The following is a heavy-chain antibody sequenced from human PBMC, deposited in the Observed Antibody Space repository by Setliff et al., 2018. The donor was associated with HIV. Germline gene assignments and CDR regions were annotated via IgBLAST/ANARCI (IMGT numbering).Heavy chain of an antibody. J-gene: IGHJ4*02. Sequence: GASVKVSCKASGYTFNNYFLHWVRQAPGQGLEWMGRINPNMGDTQYAQKFQGRIIMTRDTSINTVYMELSSLTSDDTALYYCARQDIPTGYYLFDYWGQGTQVTVSS. CDR3: ARQDIPTGYYLFDY. D-gene: IGHD3-9*01. V-gene: IGHV1-2*06. CDR1: GYTFNNYF. CDR2: INPNMGDT.